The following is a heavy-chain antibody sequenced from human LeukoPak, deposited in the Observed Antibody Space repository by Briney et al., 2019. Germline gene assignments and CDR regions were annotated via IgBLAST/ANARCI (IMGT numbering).Heavy chain of an antibody. V-gene: IGHV3-33*06. CDR1: GFTFSNFA. CDR2: IWNDATNQ. CDR3: AKDAQREFDDSNFLEH. Sequence: PGTSLRLSCAASGFTFSNFAMHWVRQAPGKGLEWVAVIWNDATNQYYADSVKGRFTISRDDFRKTVSLQMNGLRVEDTAVYYFAKDAQREFDDSNFLEHWGQGSLVTVSS. D-gene: IGHD4-11*01. J-gene: IGHJ5*02.